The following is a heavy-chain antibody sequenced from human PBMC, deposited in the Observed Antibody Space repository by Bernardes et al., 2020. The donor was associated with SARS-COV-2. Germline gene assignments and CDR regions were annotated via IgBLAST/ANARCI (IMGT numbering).Heavy chain of an antibody. V-gene: IGHV4-34*01. D-gene: IGHD5-18*01. CDR2: INRGGST. Sequence: SETLSLTCAVYGGSFSGYYWSWIRQPPGQGLEWIGEINRGGSTNYNPSLKSRVTISVATSKNQFSLKLSSVTAADTAVYYCARGSRSGNTYGRGSWFGPWGQGTLVTVSS. CDR3: ARGSRSGNTYGRGSWFGP. J-gene: IGHJ5*02. CDR1: GGSFSGYY.